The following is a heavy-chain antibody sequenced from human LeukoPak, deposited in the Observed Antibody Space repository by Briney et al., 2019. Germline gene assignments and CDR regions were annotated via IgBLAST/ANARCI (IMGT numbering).Heavy chain of an antibody. CDR1: EFTLNRYW. Sequence: GGSLSLSCAPSEFTLNRYWMSCVRRAPGEGLQWVSNIKQDGSEAHYVDSVKGRFTISRDNAKNSLSLQMNGLNVDDTGVYFCTCDALFGSGRTHLDFWSQGTLVSVSS. V-gene: IGHV3-7*04. CDR2: IKQDGSEA. D-gene: IGHD3-10*01. J-gene: IGHJ4*02. CDR3: TCDALFGSGRTHLDF.